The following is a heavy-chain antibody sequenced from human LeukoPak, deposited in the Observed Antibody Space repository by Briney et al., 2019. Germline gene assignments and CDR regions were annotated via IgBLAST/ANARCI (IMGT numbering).Heavy chain of an antibody. V-gene: IGHV1-69*13. CDR1: GGTFSGYA. J-gene: IGHJ6*04. CDR2: IIPIFGTA. D-gene: IGHD2-2*01. CDR3: ARAPLVPAARDYYYYGMDV. Sequence: ASVKVSSKASGGTFSGYAISWVRQAPGQGLEWMGGIIPIFGTANYAQKFRGRVTISADESTSTAYMELSSLRSEDTAVYYCARAPLVPAARDYYYYGMDVWGKGTTVTVSS.